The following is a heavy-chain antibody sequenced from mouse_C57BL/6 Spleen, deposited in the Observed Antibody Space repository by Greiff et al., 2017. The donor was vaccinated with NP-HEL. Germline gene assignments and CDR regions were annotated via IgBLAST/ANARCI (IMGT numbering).Heavy chain of an antibody. CDR1: GFTFSDYG. Sequence: EVQGVGSGGGLVKPGGSLKLSCAASGFTFSDYGMHWVRQAPEKGLEWVAYISSGSSNIYYADTVKGRFTISRDNAKKNLFLQMTSLRSEDTAMYYCARPGTGSFAYWGQGPLVTVSA. CDR2: ISSGSSNI. J-gene: IGHJ3*01. V-gene: IGHV5-17*01. CDR3: ARPGTGSFAY. D-gene: IGHD4-1*01.